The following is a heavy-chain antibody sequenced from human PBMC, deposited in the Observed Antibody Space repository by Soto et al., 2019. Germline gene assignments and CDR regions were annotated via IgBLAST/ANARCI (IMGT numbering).Heavy chain of an antibody. CDR2: ISYHGSDK. V-gene: IGHV3-30*03. Sequence: QVQLVESGGGVVQPGRSLRLSCAASGFTFSNYGMHWVRQAPGKGLEWVAVISYHGSDKYYADSVKGRFTISRDNSKNTLYLQMXSLXXXXXXXXXXXXXXXXTTVTTVGYWGQGTLVTVSS. J-gene: IGHJ4*02. CDR3: XXXXXXTTVTTVGY. CDR1: GFTFSNYG. D-gene: IGHD4-17*01.